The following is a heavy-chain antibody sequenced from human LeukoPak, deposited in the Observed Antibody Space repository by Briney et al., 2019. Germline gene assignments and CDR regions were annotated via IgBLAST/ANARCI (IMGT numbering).Heavy chain of an antibody. CDR1: GYTLTELS. J-gene: IGHJ1*01. V-gene: IGHV1-24*01. CDR3: ATHSSGYYYVNPLWQH. CDR2: FDPEDGET. Sequence: ASVKVSCKVSGYTLTELSVHRVRQAPGKGLEWMGGFDPEDGETIYAQKFQGRITMTEDTSTDTAYMELSSLRSEDTAVYYCATHSSGYYYVNPLWQHWGQGTLVTVSS. D-gene: IGHD3-22*01.